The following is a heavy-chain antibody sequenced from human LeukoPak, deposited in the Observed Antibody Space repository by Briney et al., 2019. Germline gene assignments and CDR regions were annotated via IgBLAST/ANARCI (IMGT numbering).Heavy chain of an antibody. Sequence: ASVKVSCKASGYTFTGYYMHWVRQAPGQGLEWMGWINPNSGGTNYAQKFQGRVTMTRDTSISTAYMELSRLRSDDTAVYYCATGPKVFGVDAFDYWGQGTLVTVSS. V-gene: IGHV1-2*02. CDR3: ATGPKVFGVDAFDY. CDR1: GYTFTGYY. J-gene: IGHJ4*02. CDR2: INPNSGGT. D-gene: IGHD3-3*01.